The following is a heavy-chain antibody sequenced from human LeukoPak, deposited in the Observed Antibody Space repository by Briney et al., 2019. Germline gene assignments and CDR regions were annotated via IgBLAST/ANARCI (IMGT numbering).Heavy chain of an antibody. CDR1: GFAFSSYG. Sequence: GGSLRLSCAASGFAFSSYGMSWVRQGPGKGLEWVSGISGSGKSAYYTDSVKGRFTISRDDSKNTLYLQMKSLRAEDTAVYYCAKGWTEYYFDYWGQGTLVTVSS. CDR3: AKGWTEYYFDY. J-gene: IGHJ4*02. D-gene: IGHD3/OR15-3a*01. CDR2: ISGSGKSA. V-gene: IGHV3-23*01.